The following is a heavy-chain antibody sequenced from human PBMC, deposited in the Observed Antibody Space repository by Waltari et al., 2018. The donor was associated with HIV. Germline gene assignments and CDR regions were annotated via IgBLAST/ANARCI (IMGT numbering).Heavy chain of an antibody. CDR1: GYSISSGYY. J-gene: IGHJ4*02. V-gene: IGHV4-38-2*02. D-gene: IGHD6-13*01. CDR2: IYRSGTT. Sequence: QVQLQESGPGLVKPSETLSLTCAVSGYSISSGYYWAWIRQPPGKGLEWIGTIYRSGTTYYNPSLKSRVAISVDTSKNQFSLKLNFVTAADTAVYYCAREDSTLTHLDYWGQGTLVTVSS. CDR3: AREDSTLTHLDY.